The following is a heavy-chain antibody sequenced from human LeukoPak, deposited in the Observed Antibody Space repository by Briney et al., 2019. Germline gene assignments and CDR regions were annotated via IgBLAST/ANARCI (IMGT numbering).Heavy chain of an antibody. D-gene: IGHD3-10*01. CDR3: MVRGVIIGPYMDV. J-gene: IGHJ6*03. CDR1: GFTFSNYA. V-gene: IGHV3-23*01. Sequence: PGGSLRLSCVASGFTFSNYAMSWVRQAPGKGLEWVSAIPVNGGSTYYTDSVKGRFTISRDNFKNALYLQMNSLRAEDTAVYYCMVRGVIIGPYMDVWGKGTTVTISS. CDR2: IPVNGGST.